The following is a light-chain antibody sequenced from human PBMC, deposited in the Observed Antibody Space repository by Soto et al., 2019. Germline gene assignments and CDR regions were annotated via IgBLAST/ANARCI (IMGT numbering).Light chain of an antibody. CDR3: SSYGGGDTFHVI. CDR2: DVS. V-gene: IGLV2-8*01. Sequence: QSALTQPPSASGSPGQSVTISCTGTSSDVGAYNYVSWYQQYTGKAPKLMIYDVSKRPSGVPDRFSGSKSGNTASLTVSGLAADDEAVYYCSSYGGGDTFHVIFGGGIKLTVL. J-gene: IGLJ2*01. CDR1: SSDVGAYNY.